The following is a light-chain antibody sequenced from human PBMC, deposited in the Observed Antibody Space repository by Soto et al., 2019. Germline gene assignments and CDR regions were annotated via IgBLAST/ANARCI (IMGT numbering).Light chain of an antibody. CDR3: QQRNVWPPVT. CDR1: QSVLYSSTNNNY. CDR2: WAS. V-gene: IGKV4-1*01. J-gene: IGKJ5*01. Sequence: DIVMTQSPDSLAVSLGERATINCKSSQSVLYSSTNNNYLAWYQQKPGQPPKLLIYWASTRESGVPDRFSGSGSGTDFTLTISSLEPEDSAVYYCQQRNVWPPVTFGQGTRLEIK.